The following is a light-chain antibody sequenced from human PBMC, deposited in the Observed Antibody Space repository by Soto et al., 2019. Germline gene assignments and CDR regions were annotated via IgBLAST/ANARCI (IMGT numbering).Light chain of an antibody. Sequence: QSVLTQPASVSGSPGQSITISCTGTSSDVGSYNLVSWYQQHPGKAPKLMILEDSKRPSGVSTRFSGSKSDNTASLTISGLQAEDEADYYCCSYTGGSTFVIFGGGTKLTVL. CDR1: SSDVGSYNL. J-gene: IGLJ2*01. CDR3: CSYTGGSTFVI. V-gene: IGLV2-23*02. CDR2: EDS.